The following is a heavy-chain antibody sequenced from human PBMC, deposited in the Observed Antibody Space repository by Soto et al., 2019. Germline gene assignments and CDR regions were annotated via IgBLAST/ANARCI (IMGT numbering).Heavy chain of an antibody. J-gene: IGHJ4*02. CDR3: ARDWDSGWYV. CDR2: ISSSSHR. CDR1: GFTSSSYS. D-gene: IGHD6-19*01. Sequence: PEVLLSFYFATSGFTSSSYSLLWVRQAPGKGLEWVASISSSSHRYYADSGKGRFTISRDNAKNSLYLQMNSLRAEDTAVYYCARDWDSGWYVWGQGT. V-gene: IGHV3-21*01.